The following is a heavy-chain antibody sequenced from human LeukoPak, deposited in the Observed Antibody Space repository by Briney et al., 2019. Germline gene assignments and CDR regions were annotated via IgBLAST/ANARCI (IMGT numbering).Heavy chain of an antibody. CDR3: ARDRQAGATYYYYYYGMDV. D-gene: IGHD1-26*01. CDR2: ISAYNGNT. CDR1: GYTFTIYY. V-gene: IGHV1-18*04. J-gene: IGHJ6*02. Sequence: ASVKVSCKASGYTFTIYYMHWVRQAPGQGLEWMGWISAYNGNTNYAQKLQGRVTMTTDTSTSTAYMELRSLRSDDTAVYYCARDRQAGATYYYYYYGMDVWGQGTTVTVSS.